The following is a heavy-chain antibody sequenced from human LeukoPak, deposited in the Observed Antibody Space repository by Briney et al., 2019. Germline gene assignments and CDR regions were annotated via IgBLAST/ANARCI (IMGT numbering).Heavy chain of an antibody. V-gene: IGHV1-18*01. CDR2: ISAYNGNT. D-gene: IGHD3-22*01. Sequence: GASVKVSCKASGYTFTSYGISWVRQAPGQGLEWMGWISAYNGNTNYAQKLQGRVTMTTDTSTGTAYMELRSLRSDDTAVYYCARVNYYDSSGSLDYWGQGTLVTVSS. CDR3: ARVNYYDSSGSLDY. J-gene: IGHJ4*02. CDR1: GYTFTSYG.